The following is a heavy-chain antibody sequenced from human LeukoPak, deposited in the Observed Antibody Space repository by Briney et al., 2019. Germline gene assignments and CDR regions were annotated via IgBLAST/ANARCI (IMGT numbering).Heavy chain of an antibody. CDR3: AKDIYGGGSGSYPFDY. V-gene: IGHV3-21*04. J-gene: IGHJ4*02. D-gene: IGHD3-10*01. CDR2: ISSSSSYI. Sequence: GGSLRLSCAASGCTFSSYSMNWVRQAPGKGLEWVSSISSSSSYIYYADSVKGRFTISRDNAKNSLYLQMNSLRAEDTALYYCAKDIYGGGSGSYPFDYWGQGTLVTVSS. CDR1: GCTFSSYS.